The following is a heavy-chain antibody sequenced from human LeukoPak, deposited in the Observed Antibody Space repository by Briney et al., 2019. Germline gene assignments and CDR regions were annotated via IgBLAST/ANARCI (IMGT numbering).Heavy chain of an antibody. D-gene: IGHD3-10*01. CDR1: GFIFSSYA. CDR3: AREIFGPGSYPDY. CDR2: IWHDASHK. V-gene: IGHV3-33*01. J-gene: IGHJ4*02. Sequence: LTGGSLRLSCAASGFIFSSYAMHWVRQAPGKGLEWVALIWHDASHKFYTDSVKGRFTISRDNSKNTVFLQMNSLTAEDTAVYCCAREIFGPGSYPDYWGQGTLVTVSS.